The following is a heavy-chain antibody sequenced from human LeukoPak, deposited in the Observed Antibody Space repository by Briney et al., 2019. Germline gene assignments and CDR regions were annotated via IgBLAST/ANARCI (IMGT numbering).Heavy chain of an antibody. Sequence: SETLSLTCTVSGGSISSSSYYWGWIRQPPGKELEWIGSIYYSGSTYYNPSLKSRVTISVDTSKNQFSLKLSSVTAADTAVYYCATTTVVKGGFDYWGQGTLVTVSS. CDR3: ATTTVVKGGFDY. D-gene: IGHD4-23*01. CDR1: GGSISSSSYY. CDR2: IYYSGST. J-gene: IGHJ4*02. V-gene: IGHV4-39*01.